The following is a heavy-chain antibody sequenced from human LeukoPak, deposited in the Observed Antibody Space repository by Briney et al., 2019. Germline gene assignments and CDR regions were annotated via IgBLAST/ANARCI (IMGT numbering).Heavy chain of an antibody. V-gene: IGHV4-59*01. Sequence: PSETLSLTCTVSGGSISSYYWSWIRQPPGKGLVWIGYIYYSGSNNYNPSRKSRVTISVDTSKDQFSLKLSSVTGADTAVYYCARDRGYYDSSGYFDPWGQGTLVTVSS. CDR1: GGSISSYY. D-gene: IGHD3-22*01. CDR3: ARDRGYYDSSGYFDP. J-gene: IGHJ5*02. CDR2: IYYSGSN.